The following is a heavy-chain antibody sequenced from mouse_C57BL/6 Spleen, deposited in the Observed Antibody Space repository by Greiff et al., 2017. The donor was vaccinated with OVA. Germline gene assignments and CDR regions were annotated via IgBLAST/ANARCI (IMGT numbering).Heavy chain of an antibody. CDR3: ARDYDGYSPWFAY. J-gene: IGHJ3*01. CDR2: INPGSGGT. D-gene: IGHD2-3*01. CDR1: GYAFTNYL. Sequence: QVQLQQSGAELVRPGTSVKVSCKASGYAFTNYLIEWVKQRPGQGLEWIGVINPGSGGTNYNEKLQGKATMTADKSSSTAYMQLSSLTSEYSAVDFCARDYDGYSPWFAYWGQGTLVTVSA. V-gene: IGHV1-54*01.